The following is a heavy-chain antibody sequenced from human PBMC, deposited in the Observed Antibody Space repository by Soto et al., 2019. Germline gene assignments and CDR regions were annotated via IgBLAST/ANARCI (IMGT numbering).Heavy chain of an antibody. Sequence: QVQLVQSGAEVKKPGSSVKVSCKASGGTFSSYAISWVRQAPGQGLEWMGGIIPIFGTANYAQKFQGRVTITADESTSTAYRELSSLRSEDTAVYYCARDFGLGSQQLSGMDVWGQGSTVTVSS. J-gene: IGHJ6*02. CDR3: ARDFGLGSQQLSGMDV. CDR1: GGTFSSYA. CDR2: IIPIFGTA. D-gene: IGHD6-13*01. V-gene: IGHV1-69*12.